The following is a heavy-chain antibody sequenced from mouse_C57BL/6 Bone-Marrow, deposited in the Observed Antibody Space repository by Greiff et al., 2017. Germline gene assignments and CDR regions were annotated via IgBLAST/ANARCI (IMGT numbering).Heavy chain of an antibody. D-gene: IGHD1-1*01. Sequence: EVQLHESGGGLVKPGGSLKLSCAASGFTFSSYAMSWVRQTPEKRLEWVATISDGGSYTYYPDNVKGRFTISRDNAKNNLYLQMSHLKSEDTAMYYCARTYGSLYYYAMDYWGQGTSVTVSS. J-gene: IGHJ4*01. CDR2: ISDGGSYT. V-gene: IGHV5-4*01. CDR3: ARTYGSLYYYAMDY. CDR1: GFTFSSYA.